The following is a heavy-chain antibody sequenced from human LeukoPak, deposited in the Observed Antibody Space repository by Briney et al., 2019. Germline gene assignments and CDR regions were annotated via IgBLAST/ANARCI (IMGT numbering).Heavy chain of an antibody. D-gene: IGHD3-10*01. J-gene: IGHJ3*02. Sequence: AETLSLTCTVSGGSISSYYWNLIRQPPGKGLEWVGYIYYTGNTNYNPSPKSRVTMSVNTSKNQFSLILSSVTTADTAVYYCAARYYYGSHAFDIWGQGTMVTVSS. CDR1: GGSISSYY. CDR3: AARYYYGSHAFDI. V-gene: IGHV4-59*01. CDR2: IYYTGNT.